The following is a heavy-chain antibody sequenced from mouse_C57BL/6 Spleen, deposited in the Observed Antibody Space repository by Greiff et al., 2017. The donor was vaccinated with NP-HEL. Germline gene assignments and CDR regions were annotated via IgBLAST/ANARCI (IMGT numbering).Heavy chain of an antibody. V-gene: IGHV1-69*01. CDR2: IDPSDSYT. J-gene: IGHJ2*01. D-gene: IGHD1-1*01. CDR1: GYTFTSYW. CDR3: ATPGSYGSSYYFDY. Sequence: VQLQQPGAELVMPGASVKLSCKASGYTFTSYWMHWVKQRPGQGLEWIGEIDPSDSYTNYNQKFKGKSTLTVDKSSSTAYMQLSSLTSEDSAVYYCATPGSYGSSYYFDYWGQGTTLTVSS.